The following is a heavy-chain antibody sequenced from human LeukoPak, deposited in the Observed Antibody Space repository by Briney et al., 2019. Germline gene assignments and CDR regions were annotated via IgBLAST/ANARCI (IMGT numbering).Heavy chain of an antibody. V-gene: IGHV4-30-4*01. Sequence: SETLSLTCTVSGGSISSGDYYWSWIRQPPGKGLEWIGYIYYSGSTYYNPSLKSRVTISVDTSKNQFSLKLSSVTAADTAVYYCARETLHYDILTGGHRFDPWGQGTLVTVSS. CDR3: ARETLHYDILTGGHRFDP. D-gene: IGHD3-9*01. CDR2: IYYSGST. CDR1: GGSISSGDYY. J-gene: IGHJ5*02.